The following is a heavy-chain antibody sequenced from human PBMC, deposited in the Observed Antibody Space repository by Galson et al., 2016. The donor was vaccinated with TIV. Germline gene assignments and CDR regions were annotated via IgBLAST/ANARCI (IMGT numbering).Heavy chain of an antibody. CDR2: INWSSAST. V-gene: IGHV3-9*01. CDR3: AKGAKDHVYHGMDV. D-gene: IGHD1-14*01. Sequence: SLRLSCAASGFAFDAYAMHWVRHPPGKGLEWVSGINWSSASTGYAGSVKGRFTISRDNAKNSLYLQMHSLRPEDTALYYCAKGAKDHVYHGMDVWGQGTTVSVSS. CDR1: GFAFDAYA. J-gene: IGHJ6*02.